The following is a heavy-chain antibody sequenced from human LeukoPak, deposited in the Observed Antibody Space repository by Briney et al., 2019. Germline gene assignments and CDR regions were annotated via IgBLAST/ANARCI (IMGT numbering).Heavy chain of an antibody. CDR1: GYTFTSYG. CDR3: ARDLPYSSSWESIDY. D-gene: IGHD6-13*01. V-gene: IGHV1-18*01. CDR2: ISTYNGKT. J-gene: IGHJ4*02. Sequence: ASVKVSCKASGYTFTSYGICWVRQAPGQGLEWMGWISTYNGKTNYALKIQGRVTMTTDTSTSTAYMELRSLRSDDTAVYYCARDLPYSSSWESIDYWGQGTLVTVSS.